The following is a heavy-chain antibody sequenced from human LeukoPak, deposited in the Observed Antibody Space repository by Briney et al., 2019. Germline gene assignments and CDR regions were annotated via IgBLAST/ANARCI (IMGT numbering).Heavy chain of an antibody. V-gene: IGHV4-30-4*08. J-gene: IGHJ6*03. CDR3: ARVAAAGSVLFYYYYYMDV. CDR1: GGSFSGYY. D-gene: IGHD6-13*01. Sequence: PSETLSLTCAVYGGSFSGYYWSWIRQPPGKGLEWIGYIYYSGSTYYNPSLKSRVTISVDTSKNQFSLKLSSVTAADTAVYYCARVAAAGSVLFYYYYYMDVWGKGTTVTVSS. CDR2: IYYSGST.